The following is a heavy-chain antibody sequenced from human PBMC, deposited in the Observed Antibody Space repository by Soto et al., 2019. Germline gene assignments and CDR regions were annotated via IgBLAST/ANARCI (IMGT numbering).Heavy chain of an antibody. CDR1: GFTFSSYG. J-gene: IGHJ6*02. CDR3: AKVSRSLGVAGRYYYYVMDV. V-gene: IGHV3-30*18. CDR2: ISYDGSNK. D-gene: IGHD3-3*01. Sequence: GGSLRLSCAASGFTFSSYGMHWVRQAPGKGLEWVAVISYDGSNKYYADSVKGRSTISRDNSKNTLYLQMNSLRAEDTAVYYCAKVSRSLGVAGRYYYYVMDVWAQGTTVTVSS.